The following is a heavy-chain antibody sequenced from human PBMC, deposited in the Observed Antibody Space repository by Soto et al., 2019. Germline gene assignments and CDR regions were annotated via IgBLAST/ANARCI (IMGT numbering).Heavy chain of an antibody. J-gene: IGHJ4*02. CDR1: GSTFGNHV. Sequence: EEQLVESGGGLVQPGGSLRLSSPPLGSTFGNHVMNWVRQAPGRGLEWVSSINRDFNTYYADSVKGRFTISRDNAKDSLYLQMNSLRADDTAVYYCVNGDYYVGQGTLVTVSS. CDR2: INRDFNT. V-gene: IGHV3-48*01. D-gene: IGHD4-17*01. CDR3: VNGDYY.